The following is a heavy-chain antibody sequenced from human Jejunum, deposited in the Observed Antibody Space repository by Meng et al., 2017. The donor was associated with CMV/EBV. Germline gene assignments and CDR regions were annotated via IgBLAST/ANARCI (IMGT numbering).Heavy chain of an antibody. CDR3: TPWTITGITSPFDH. D-gene: IGHD1/OR15-1a*01. Sequence: FNFGDYGMSWDPQATVKGVGWEGFIRIKIYGATKEYAAVVKGRFILSRDDSQSIAHLQKNSPNNEDTAMYYCTPWTITGITSPFDHWGQGALVTVSS. CDR2: IRIKIYGATK. J-gene: IGHJ4*02. V-gene: IGHV3-49*04. CDR1: FNFGDYG.